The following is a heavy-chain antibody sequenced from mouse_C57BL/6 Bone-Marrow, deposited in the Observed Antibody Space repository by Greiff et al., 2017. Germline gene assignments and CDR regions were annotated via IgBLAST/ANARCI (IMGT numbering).Heavy chain of an antibody. CDR3: ARVIYYGRWEAMDY. J-gene: IGHJ4*01. D-gene: IGHD1-1*01. V-gene: IGHV1-72*01. CDR2: INPSSGGT. CDR1: GYTFTSYW. Sequence: QVQLKQPGAELVKPGASVKLSCKASGYTFTSYWMHWVKQRPGRGLEWIGRINPSSGGTKYNEKFKSKATLTVDTSSSTASMQLSSLTSEDSAVYDSARVIYYGRWEAMDYWGQGTSVTVSS.